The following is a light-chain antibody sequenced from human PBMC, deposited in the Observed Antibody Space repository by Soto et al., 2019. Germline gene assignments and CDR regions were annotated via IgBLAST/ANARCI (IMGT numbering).Light chain of an antibody. Sequence: EIVLTQSPATLSLSPGERAILSCRASQSVSSYLAWYQQKPGQAPRLLVYDASTRATGIPARFSGSGSGTDFTLSISSLEPEDFAVYYCQQYGSSPYTFGQGTKLEIK. J-gene: IGKJ2*01. V-gene: IGKV3-11*01. CDR2: DAS. CDR1: QSVSSY. CDR3: QQYGSSPYT.